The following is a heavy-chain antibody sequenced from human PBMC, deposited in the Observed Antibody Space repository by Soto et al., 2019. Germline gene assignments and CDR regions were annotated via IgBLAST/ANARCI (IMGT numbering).Heavy chain of an antibody. CDR3: ARDSGVRRAKYYFDF. Sequence: ASGKVSCKASGYTFSNYYLHWVRQVSGQGLEWMGWITPDNGDTNYAQNFQGRVTMTTDTSTKTAYMELSSLRSDDTAVYYCARDSGVRRAKYYFDFCGQETLVAVSS. CDR1: GYTFSNYY. J-gene: IGHJ4*02. V-gene: IGHV1-2*02. D-gene: IGHD3-10*01. CDR2: ITPDNGDT.